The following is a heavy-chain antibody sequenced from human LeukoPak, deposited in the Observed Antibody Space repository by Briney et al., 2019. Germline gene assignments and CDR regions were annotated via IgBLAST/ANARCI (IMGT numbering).Heavy chain of an antibody. Sequence: GESLRLSCAASGFTFSSCAMSWVRQIPGKGLEWVSAISGSDAGTYYADSVKGRFTISRDNSKNTLYLQMNRLRAEDTAVYYCAKGSRGSCSRTYCYPFDYWGQGTLVTVSS. J-gene: IGHJ4*02. CDR2: ISGSDAGT. CDR3: AKGSRGSCSRTYCYPFDY. D-gene: IGHD2-2*01. CDR1: GFTFSSCA. V-gene: IGHV3-23*01.